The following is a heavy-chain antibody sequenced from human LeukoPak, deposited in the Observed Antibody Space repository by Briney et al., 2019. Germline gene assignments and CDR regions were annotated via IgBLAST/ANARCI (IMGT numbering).Heavy chain of an antibody. CDR3: ARYPYYYDSSGYYRFYYGMDV. CDR2: ISSSGSTI. CDR1: GLTFSSYE. J-gene: IGHJ6*02. V-gene: IGHV3-48*03. Sequence: GGSLRLSCAASGLTFSSYEMNWVRQAPGKGLEWVSYISSSGSTIYYADSVKGRFTISRDNAKNSLYLQMNSLRAEDTAVYYCARYPYYYDSSGYYRFYYGMDVWGQGTTVTVSS. D-gene: IGHD3-22*01.